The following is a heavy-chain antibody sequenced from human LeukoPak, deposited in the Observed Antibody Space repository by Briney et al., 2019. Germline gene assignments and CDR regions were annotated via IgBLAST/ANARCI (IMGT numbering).Heavy chain of an antibody. CDR1: GVTFSSYW. CDR3: ARAPSEIGGYYPEYFRH. J-gene: IGHJ1*01. D-gene: IGHD3-22*01. V-gene: IGHV3-74*01. Sequence: RGSLRLSCAASGVTFSSYWMHCVRQAPGKGLVWVSRIKSDGSTRYADSVKGRFTVSRDNAKNTVSLQMNSLRAEDTGVYYCARAPSEIGGYYPEYFRHWGQGTLVIVSS. CDR2: IKSDGST.